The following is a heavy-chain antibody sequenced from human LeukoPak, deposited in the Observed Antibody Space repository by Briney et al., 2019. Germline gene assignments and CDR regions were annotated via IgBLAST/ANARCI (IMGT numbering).Heavy chain of an antibody. CDR1: GFTLSSYW. CDR3: ARTSTPGYSSSWFDY. J-gene: IGHJ4*02. CDR2: IEQNGSEK. D-gene: IGHD6-13*01. V-gene: IGHV3-7*01. Sequence: GGSLRLSCAASGFTLSSYWMSWVRQAPGKGLEWVANIEQNGSEKDYVDSVKGRFTISRDNAKNSLFLQMNSLRAEDTAVYYCARTSTPGYSSSWFDYWGQGTLVIVSS.